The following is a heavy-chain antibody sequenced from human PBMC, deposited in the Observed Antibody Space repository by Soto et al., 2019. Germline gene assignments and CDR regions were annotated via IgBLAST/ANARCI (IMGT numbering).Heavy chain of an antibody. J-gene: IGHJ4*02. V-gene: IGHV3-33*01. D-gene: IGHD2-15*01. Sequence: QVQLVESGGGVVQPGRSLRLSCAASGFTFSSYGMHWVRQAPGKGLEWVAVIWYDGSNKYYADSVKGRFTISRDNSKNPVYLEMNRLRAEDTAVYYCARGSYVVGHYWGQGTLVTVSS. CDR1: GFTFSSYG. CDR3: ARGSYVVGHY. CDR2: IWYDGSNK.